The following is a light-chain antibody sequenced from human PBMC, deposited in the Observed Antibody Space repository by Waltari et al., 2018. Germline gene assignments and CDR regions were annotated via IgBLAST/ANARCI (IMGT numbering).Light chain of an antibody. CDR2: EVT. Sequence: QSALTQPASVSGSPGQSITISCTGTSSDVGAYDYVSWYQHHPGKGPKLLISEVTHRPSGVSPRFSASESRHTASLTISGLQDEDEADYYCASYTSGNLLHVFGTGTKVTVL. J-gene: IGLJ1*01. CDR1: SSDVGAYDY. V-gene: IGLV2-14*01. CDR3: ASYTSGNLLHV.